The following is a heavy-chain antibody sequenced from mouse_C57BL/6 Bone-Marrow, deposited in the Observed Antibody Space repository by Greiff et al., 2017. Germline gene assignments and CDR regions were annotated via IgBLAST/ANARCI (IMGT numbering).Heavy chain of an antibody. CDR1: GYTFTSYW. D-gene: IGHD2-4*01. CDR2: IDPSDSYT. CDR3: ARGGSYYYYDVSWLAY. Sequence: VQLQQPGAELVMPGASVKLSCKASGYTFTSYWMHWVKQRPGQGLEWIGEIDPSDSYTNYNQKFKGKSTLTVDKSSSTAYMQLSSLTSEDSAVYYCARGGSYYYYDVSWLAYWGQGTLVTVSA. J-gene: IGHJ3*01. V-gene: IGHV1-69*01.